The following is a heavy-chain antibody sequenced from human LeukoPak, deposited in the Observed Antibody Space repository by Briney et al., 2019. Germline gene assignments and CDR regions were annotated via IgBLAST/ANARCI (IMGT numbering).Heavy chain of an antibody. CDR1: EFTFGDYT. V-gene: IGHV3-49*04. J-gene: IGHJ3*02. D-gene: IGHD3-16*01. CDR3: TPTYYDHVWAFDI. Sequence: PGRSLRLSCTASEFTFGDYTMSWVRQAPGKGLEWVSFIRSKAYGGTTEYAASVKGRFTISRDDSKSIVYLQMNSLQTEDTAVYYCTPTYYDHVWAFDIWGQGTMVTVSS. CDR2: IRSKAYGGTT.